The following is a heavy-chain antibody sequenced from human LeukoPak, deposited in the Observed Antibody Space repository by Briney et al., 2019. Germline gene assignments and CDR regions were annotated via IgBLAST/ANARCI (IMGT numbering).Heavy chain of an antibody. CDR3: ARDWYDNSDAFDI. V-gene: IGHV3-21*05. CDR1: GFTFSSYS. CDR2: ISSSSSTYI. J-gene: IGHJ3*02. Sequence: PGGSLRLSCAASGFTFSSYSMNWVRQAPGKGLEWVSYISSSSSTYIYYADSVKGRFTISRDNAKNSLYLLMNRLRAEDTAVYYCARDWYDNSDAFDIWGQGTMVIVSS. D-gene: IGHD3-9*01.